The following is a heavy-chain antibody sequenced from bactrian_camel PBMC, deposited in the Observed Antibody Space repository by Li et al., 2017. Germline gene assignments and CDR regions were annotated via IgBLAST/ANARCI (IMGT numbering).Heavy chain of an antibody. CDR2: ISWNGDNL. J-gene: IGHJ4*01. V-gene: IGHV3S60*01. CDR3: AAACCSWKHIFY. D-gene: IGHD3*01. CDR1: GYTYSVYC. Sequence: VQLVESGGGSAQSGGSLRLSCAAAGYTYSVYCMGWFRQAPGKEREGVSCISWNGDNLYYIDSVKGRFTISQDDAKHTLYLQMNNLKPEDTAMYYCAAACCSWKHIFYWGQGTQVTVS.